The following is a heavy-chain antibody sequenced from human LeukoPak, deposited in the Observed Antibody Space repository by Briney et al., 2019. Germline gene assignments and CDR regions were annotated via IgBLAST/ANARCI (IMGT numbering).Heavy chain of an antibody. D-gene: IGHD3-10*01. J-gene: IGHJ4*02. Sequence: PGGSLRLSCAASGFTFSVSVMHWVRQAPGKGLEYVSVISSNGGSTSYANSVKGRFTISRDNSKNTLYLQMGSLRAEDMAVYYCARDRSGGGLDYWGQGTLVTVSS. CDR1: GFTFSVSV. V-gene: IGHV3-64*01. CDR2: ISSNGGST. CDR3: ARDRSGGGLDY.